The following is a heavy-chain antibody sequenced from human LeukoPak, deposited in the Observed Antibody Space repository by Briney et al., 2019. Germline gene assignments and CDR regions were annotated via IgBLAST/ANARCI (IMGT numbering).Heavy chain of an antibody. CDR2: IIPILGIA. V-gene: IGHV1-69*04. CDR1: GGTFSSYA. D-gene: IGHD5-18*01. J-gene: IGHJ6*02. Sequence: SVKVSCKASGGTFSSYAISWVRQAPGQGLEWMGRIIPILGIANYAQKFQGRVTITADKSTSTAYMELSSLRSEDTAVYYCAMDTATVIYYYYYGMDVWGQGTTVTVSS. CDR3: AMDTATVIYYYYYGMDV.